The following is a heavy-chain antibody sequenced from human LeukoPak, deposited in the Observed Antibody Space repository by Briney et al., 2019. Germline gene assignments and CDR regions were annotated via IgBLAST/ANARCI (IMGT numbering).Heavy chain of an antibody. D-gene: IGHD3-16*02. Sequence: GGSLRLSCAASVFTLSSYAMSWVRQAPGRGLEWVSGISGRVAGTYHADSVRGRFTISIDNSKNTQYLQMDSLRAEDTAVYYCAKSPRCYHHLYYFDYWGQGAVVTVSS. V-gene: IGHV3-23*01. CDR1: VFTLSSYA. CDR2: ISGRVAGT. CDR3: AKSPRCYHHLYYFDY. J-gene: IGHJ4*02.